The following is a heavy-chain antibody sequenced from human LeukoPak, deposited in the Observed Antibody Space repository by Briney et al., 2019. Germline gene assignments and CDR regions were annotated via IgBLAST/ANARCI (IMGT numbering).Heavy chain of an antibody. J-gene: IGHJ4*02. Sequence: SETLSLTCAVSGGSISSGGYYWSCIRQLPGKGLESIGYIHYTGSTYYNPSLKSRVTISVDTSKNQFSLKLSSVTAADTAVYYCARVPTPVTTRGLGYLDYWGQGTLVTVSS. CDR3: ARVPTPVTTRGLGYLDY. V-gene: IGHV4-31*11. CDR2: IHYTGST. CDR1: GGSISSGGYY. D-gene: IGHD4-17*01.